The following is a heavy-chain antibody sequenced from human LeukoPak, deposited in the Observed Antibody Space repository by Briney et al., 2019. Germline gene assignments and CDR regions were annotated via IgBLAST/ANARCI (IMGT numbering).Heavy chain of an antibody. CDR3: AACHGSGSSDLNAADY. V-gene: IGHV3-23*01. Sequence: GGSLRLSCPASGFTFTNYAMTWARQPPGKGLERVSAISGSGGSTYYTDSEKGRFTISRDNFKNTLYLQMNSLRVEDTAVYYCAACHGSGSSDLNAADYWGQGTLVTVSS. CDR1: GFTFTNYA. J-gene: IGHJ4*02. CDR2: ISGSGGST. D-gene: IGHD3-10*01.